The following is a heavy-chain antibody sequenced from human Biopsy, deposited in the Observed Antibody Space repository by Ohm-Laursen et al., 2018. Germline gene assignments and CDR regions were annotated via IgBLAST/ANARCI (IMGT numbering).Heavy chain of an antibody. CDR1: GFTFSSYS. J-gene: IGHJ6*02. CDR3: ARVLLPAAAVHYGMDV. Sequence: GSLRLSCTASGFTFSSYSMNWVRQAPGKGLEWVSFISSGSSPIYYADSVKGRFTISRDDAKNSLYLQMNSLRAEGTAVYYCARVLLPAAAVHYGMDVWGQGTTVTVSS. V-gene: IGHV3-48*01. CDR2: ISSGSSPI. D-gene: IGHD2-2*01.